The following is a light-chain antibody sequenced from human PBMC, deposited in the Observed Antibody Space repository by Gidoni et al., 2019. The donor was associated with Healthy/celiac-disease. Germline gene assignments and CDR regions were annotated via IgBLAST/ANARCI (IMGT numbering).Light chain of an antibody. Sequence: DIVMTQSPLSLPVTPGEPASISCRSSQSLLHRNGSNYFDWYLQKPGQSPQLLIYLGSNRASGVPDRFSVSVSGTDFTLKISRVEAEDVGVYYCMQALQTRVTFGQGTRLEIK. V-gene: IGKV2-28*01. CDR2: LGS. CDR3: MQALQTRVT. J-gene: IGKJ5*01. CDR1: QSLLHRNGSNY.